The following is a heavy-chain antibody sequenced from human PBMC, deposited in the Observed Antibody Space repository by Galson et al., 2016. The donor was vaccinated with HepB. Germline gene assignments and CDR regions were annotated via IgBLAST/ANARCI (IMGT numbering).Heavy chain of an antibody. J-gene: IGHJ4*02. D-gene: IGHD2-2*03. CDR2: ICGSCGDI. CDR1: GFSFTNYN. V-gene: IGHV3-23*01. Sequence: SLRLSCAASGFSFTNYNMNWVRQAPGKGLEWVSTICGSCGDIDYADSVQGRFTISRDNSKNTLSLQMNSLRAEDTATYYCAIDPSHWIENPFALWGQGTLVTVPS. CDR3: AIDPSHWIENPFAL.